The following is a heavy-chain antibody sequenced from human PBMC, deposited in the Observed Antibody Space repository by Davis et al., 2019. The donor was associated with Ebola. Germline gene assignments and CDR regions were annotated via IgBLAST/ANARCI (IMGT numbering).Heavy chain of an antibody. CDR3: ARGARYYFDN. CDR2: LYYSGST. CDR1: GGSISSSSYY. J-gene: IGHJ4*02. Sequence: GSLRLSCTVSGGSISSSSYYWCWIRQPPGKGLESIGSLYYSGSTYYNPSLKSRVTIFVDTSKKQFSLKLSSVTAADTAVYYCARGARYYFDNWGQGTLVTVSS. V-gene: IGHV4-39*07.